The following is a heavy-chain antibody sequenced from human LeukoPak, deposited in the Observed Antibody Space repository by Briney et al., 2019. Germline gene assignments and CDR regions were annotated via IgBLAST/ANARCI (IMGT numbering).Heavy chain of an antibody. Sequence: SQTPSLTCAISGDSASSNSAAWNCISQSPWSGLEWLGRTYYRSKWSYDYAVSVKSRITLNPDTPKNQFSLQLNSVTPDDTAVYYCARTEASGAFFDNWGQGTLVTVSS. D-gene: IGHD1-14*01. CDR3: ARTEASGAFFDN. J-gene: IGHJ4*02. CDR2: TYYRSKWSY. V-gene: IGHV6-1*01. CDR1: GDSASSNSAA.